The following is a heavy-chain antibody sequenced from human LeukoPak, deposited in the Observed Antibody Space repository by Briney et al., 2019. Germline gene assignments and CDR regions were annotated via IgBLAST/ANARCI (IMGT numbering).Heavy chain of an antibody. V-gene: IGHV3-7*01. D-gene: IGHD3-3*01. CDR2: IKHDGSEK. Sequence: GGSLRLSCAASGFVFTGYFMRWVRQAPGKGLEWVASIKHDGSEKYYVDSVRGRFTISRDNTKNLLYLQMSSLRAEDTAVYYCATDRGWRTSGYYLYYFEYWGQGTLVTFSS. CDR3: ATDRGWRTSGYYLYYFEY. CDR1: GFVFTGYF. J-gene: IGHJ4*02.